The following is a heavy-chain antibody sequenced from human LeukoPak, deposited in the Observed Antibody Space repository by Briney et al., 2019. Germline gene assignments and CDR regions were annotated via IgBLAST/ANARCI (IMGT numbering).Heavy chain of an antibody. Sequence: PGGALRLSCAASGFTFSSYSMNWVRQAPGKGREWVSYISSSSSTIYYADSVKGRFTISRDNAKNSLCLQMNSMRAEDTAVYYCVRVEITMVRGVMGYYYYYYMDVWGKGTTVTVS. D-gene: IGHD3-10*01. J-gene: IGHJ6*03. CDR3: VRVEITMVRGVMGYYYYYYMDV. CDR2: ISSSSSTI. CDR1: GFTFSSYS. V-gene: IGHV3-48*01.